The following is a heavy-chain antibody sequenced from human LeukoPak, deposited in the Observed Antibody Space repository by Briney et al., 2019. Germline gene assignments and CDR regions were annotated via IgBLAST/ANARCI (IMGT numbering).Heavy chain of an antibody. CDR3: ARDHYSRNDY. CDR2: INWNGGST. V-gene: IGHV3-20*04. J-gene: IGHJ4*02. CDR1: GFTFDDYG. D-gene: IGHD6-13*01. Sequence: TGGSLRLSCAASGFTFDDYGMSWVRQAPGKRLEWVSGINWNGGSTGYADSVKGRFTIFRDDAKNSLYLQMNSLRDEDTAVYYCARDHYSRNDYWGQGTLVTVSS.